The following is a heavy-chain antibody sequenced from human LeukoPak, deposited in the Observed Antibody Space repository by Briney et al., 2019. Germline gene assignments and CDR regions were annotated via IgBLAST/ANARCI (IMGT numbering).Heavy chain of an antibody. CDR1: GFTFDDYG. D-gene: IGHD3-22*01. CDR2: INWNGGST. V-gene: IGHV3-20*04. J-gene: IGHJ3*02. Sequence: GGSLRLSCAASGFTFDDYGMSWVRQAPGQGLEWFSGINWNGGSTGYADSVKGRFTISRDNAKNSLYLQMNSLRAEDTALYYCASDTYYYDSSGYPTYAFDIWGQGTMVTVSS. CDR3: ASDTYYYDSSGYPTYAFDI.